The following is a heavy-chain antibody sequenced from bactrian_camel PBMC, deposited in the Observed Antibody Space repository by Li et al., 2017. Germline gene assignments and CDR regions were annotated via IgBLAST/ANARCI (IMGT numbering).Heavy chain of an antibody. V-gene: IGHV3S53*01. CDR2: IGGDDST. Sequence: QVQLVESGGASVQVGGSLRLSCEVSGYTNRRYCMGWYRQAPGKEREAVAAIGGDDSTIYADSVKGRFTVSRGTDKHTVYLQMTNLQPDDTGVYYCAAAPDVHSIRPMPPLQYFRYWGQGTQVTVS. J-gene: IGHJ6*01. CDR1: GYTNRRYC. D-gene: IGHD3*01. CDR3: AAAPDVHSIRPMPPLQYFRY.